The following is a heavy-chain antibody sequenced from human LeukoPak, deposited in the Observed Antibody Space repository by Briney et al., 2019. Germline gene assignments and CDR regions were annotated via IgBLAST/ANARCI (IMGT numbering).Heavy chain of an antibody. J-gene: IGHJ6*03. CDR3: ARGPRYYYDSSGYYSYYYYYYMDV. V-gene: IGHV4-59*12. Sequence: SETLSLTCTVSGGSISSYYWSWIRQPPGKGLEWIGNIYYSGSTNYNPSLKSRVTISVDTSKNQFSLKLSSVTAADTAVYYCARGPRYYYDSSGYYSYYYYYYMDVWGKGTTVTVSS. CDR2: IYYSGST. CDR1: GGSISSYY. D-gene: IGHD3-22*01.